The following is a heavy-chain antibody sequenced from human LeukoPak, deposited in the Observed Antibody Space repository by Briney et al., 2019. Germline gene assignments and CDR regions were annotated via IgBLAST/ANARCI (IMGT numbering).Heavy chain of an antibody. Sequence: ASVKVSCKASGYTFTSYYMHWVRQAPGRGLEWMGRIIPALRATKFPQKFRQRVTITADSSSSTVYMELSGLRSEDTAVYYCARENGPPSGGKFDSWGQGTRVTIST. J-gene: IGHJ4*02. CDR1: GYTFTSYY. V-gene: IGHV1-46*01. CDR2: IIPALRAT. CDR3: ARENGPPSGGKFDS. D-gene: IGHD2-8*01.